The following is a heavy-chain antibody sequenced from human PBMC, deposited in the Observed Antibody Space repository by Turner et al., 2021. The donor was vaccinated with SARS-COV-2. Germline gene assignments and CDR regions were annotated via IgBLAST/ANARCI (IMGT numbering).Heavy chain of an antibody. Sequence: QVQLVESGGGVVQPGRSLRLSCAASAFTFSSYAMPWVRQAPGKGLEWVAVISSDGSNKYYADSVKGRFTITRDNSKNTLYLQMNSLRAEDTAVYYCARARGYSSSWYGVDVPFDPWGQGTLVTVSS. D-gene: IGHD6-13*01. V-gene: IGHV3-30-3*01. J-gene: IGHJ5*02. CDR3: ARARGYSSSWYGVDVPFDP. CDR1: AFTFSSYA. CDR2: ISSDGSNK.